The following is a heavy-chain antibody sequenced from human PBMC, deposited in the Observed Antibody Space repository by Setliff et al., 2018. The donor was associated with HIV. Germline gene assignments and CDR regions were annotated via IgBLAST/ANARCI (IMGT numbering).Heavy chain of an antibody. CDR2: VYSNGIT. D-gene: IGHD1-26*01. V-gene: IGHV4-30-4*01. Sequence: NPSETLSLTCTVSSDFVSGDDFYWSWIRQAPGRGLEWIGYVYSNGITHYNPSLKSRLTISIDTSGRRFSLNLTSVTALDTAVYFCAPRSGLVGTTPAADDHWGQGTLVTVSS. CDR3: APRSGLVGTTPAADDH. J-gene: IGHJ4*02. CDR1: SDFVSGDDFY.